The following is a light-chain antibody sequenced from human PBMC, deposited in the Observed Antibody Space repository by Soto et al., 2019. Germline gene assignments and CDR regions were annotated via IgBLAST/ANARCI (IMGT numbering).Light chain of an antibody. J-gene: IGLJ1*01. CDR3: SSYTSSSTPYV. CDR1: SSDVGGYNY. V-gene: IGLV2-14*01. Sequence: QSALTQPASVSGSPGQSITISCTGTSSDVGGYNYVSWYQQHPGKAPKLMIYDVSNRPSGVSNRFSGSKSGNTASLTISGLQAEDEADCYCSSYTSSSTPYVFGTGTKVTFL. CDR2: DVS.